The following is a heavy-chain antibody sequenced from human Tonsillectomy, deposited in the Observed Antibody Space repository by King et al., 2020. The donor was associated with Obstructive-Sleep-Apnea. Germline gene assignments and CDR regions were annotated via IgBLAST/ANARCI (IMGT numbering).Heavy chain of an antibody. CDR2: ISYDGSNQ. J-gene: IGHJ4*02. D-gene: IGHD4-17*01. CDR1: GFTFSSYA. Sequence: VQLVESGGGVVQPGRSLRLSCAASGFTFSSYAMHWVRQAPGKGLEWVAVISYDGSNQYSADSVKGQSTISRDNSKNTLYLQMNSLRAEDTAVYYCARGTQTTVKFRGDYWGRGILVTVSS. V-gene: IGHV3-30-3*01. CDR3: ARGTQTTVKFRGDY.